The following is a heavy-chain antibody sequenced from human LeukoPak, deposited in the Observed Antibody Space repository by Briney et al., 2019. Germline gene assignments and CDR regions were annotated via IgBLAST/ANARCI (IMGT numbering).Heavy chain of an antibody. J-gene: IGHJ4*02. CDR1: GYSFTSYW. D-gene: IGHD3-22*01. CDR3: AKTYYYDSSGTELFDY. V-gene: IGHV5-51*01. Sequence: GASLKISCKGSGYSFTSYWIGWVRQMPGKGLEWMGIIYPGDSDTRYSPSFQGQVTISADKSISTAYLQWSSLKASDTAMYYCAKTYYYDSSGTELFDYWGQGTLVTVSS. CDR2: IYPGDSDT.